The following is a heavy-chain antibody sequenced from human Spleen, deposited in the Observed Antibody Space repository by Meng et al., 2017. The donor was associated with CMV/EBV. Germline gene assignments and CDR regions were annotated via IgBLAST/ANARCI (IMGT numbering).Heavy chain of an antibody. Sequence: GGSLRLSCAASGFTFSSYAMHWVRQAPGKGLEWVAVISYDGSNKYYADSVKGRFTISRDNSKNTLYLQMNSLRAEDTAVYYCARVGLGQEAFDIWGQGTMVTVSS. CDR2: ISYDGSNK. D-gene: IGHD3/OR15-3a*01. CDR3: ARVGLGQEAFDI. CDR1: GFTFSSYA. V-gene: IGHV3-30-3*01. J-gene: IGHJ3*02.